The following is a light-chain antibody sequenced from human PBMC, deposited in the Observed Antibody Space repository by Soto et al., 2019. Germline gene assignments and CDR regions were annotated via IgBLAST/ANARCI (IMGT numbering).Light chain of an antibody. CDR2: DVS. Sequence: QSALTQPASVSGSPGQSITISCTGTSSDVGGYNYVSWYQHYPGKAPKLVIYDVSNRPSGVSNRFSGSKSGNTASLTISGLQVEDEADYYCSSYTSSSNSLVFGGGTKVTVL. J-gene: IGLJ2*01. V-gene: IGLV2-14*03. CDR3: SSYTSSSNSLV. CDR1: SSDVGGYNY.